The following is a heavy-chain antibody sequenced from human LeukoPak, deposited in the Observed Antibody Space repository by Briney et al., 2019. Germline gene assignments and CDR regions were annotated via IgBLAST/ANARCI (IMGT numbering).Heavy chain of an antibody. D-gene: IGHD3-10*01. V-gene: IGHV3-11*04. Sequence: GGSLRLSCAASGFTFSDYYMSWLRQAPGKGLEWVSYISSSGSTIYYADSVKGRFTISRDNAKNSLYLQMNSLRAEDTAVYYCARDLWFGSYDYWGQGTLVTVSS. CDR3: ARDLWFGSYDY. J-gene: IGHJ4*02. CDR2: ISSSGSTI. CDR1: GFTFSDYY.